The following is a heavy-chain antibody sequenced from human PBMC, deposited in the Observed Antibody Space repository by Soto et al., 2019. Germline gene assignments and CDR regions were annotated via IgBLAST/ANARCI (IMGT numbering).Heavy chain of an antibody. CDR3: ARAPVGLDTISYFDY. D-gene: IGHD3-3*01. V-gene: IGHV4-30-4*01. J-gene: IGHJ4*02. Sequence: SQTLSLPFTVSGDSVSTVGFHWTWRPRPPGNGLDWIGYIYNGGSTYYRPSLESRMHMSLDATRNHYSLRLTSVTAADTAVYFCARAPVGLDTISYFDYWGQGKLVTVSS. CDR1: GDSVSTVGFH. CDR2: IYNGGST.